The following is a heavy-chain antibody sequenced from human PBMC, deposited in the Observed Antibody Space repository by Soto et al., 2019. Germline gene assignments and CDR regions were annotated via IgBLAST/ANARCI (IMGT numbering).Heavy chain of an antibody. CDR3: ARKRAAAGKGWGGYYYYGMDV. CDR2: ISSSGSTI. J-gene: IGHJ6*02. Sequence: AGGSLRLSCAASGFTFSSYEMNWVRQAPGKGLEWVSYISSSGSTIYYADSVKGRFTISRDNAKNSLYLQMNSLRAEDTAVYYCARKRAAAGKGWGGYYYYGMDVWGQGTTVTVSS. V-gene: IGHV3-48*03. D-gene: IGHD6-13*01. CDR1: GFTFSSYE.